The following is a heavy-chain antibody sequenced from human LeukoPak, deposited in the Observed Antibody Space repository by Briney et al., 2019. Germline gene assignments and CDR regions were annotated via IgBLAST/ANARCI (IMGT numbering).Heavy chain of an antibody. CDR2: TYYRSKWYN. CDR3: ARLGLGGAFDI. V-gene: IGHV6-1*01. CDR1: GDSVSSNSAV. Sequence: SQTLSLTCAISGDSVSSNSAVWNWIRQSPSRGLEWLGRTYYRSKWYNDYAVSVKSRITIKPDTSKNQFSLQLSSATPEDTAVYYCARLGLGGAFDIWGQGTMVTVSP. D-gene: IGHD2-15*01. J-gene: IGHJ3*02.